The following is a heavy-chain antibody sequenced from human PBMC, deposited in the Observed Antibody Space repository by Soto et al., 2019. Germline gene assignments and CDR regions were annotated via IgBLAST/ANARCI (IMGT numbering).Heavy chain of an antibody. D-gene: IGHD4-17*01. Sequence: ASETLSLTCTVSGGSVTSDEDYWSWIRQSPGKGLEWIGYISNSGSTGYNPSLKTRLSMPVDRSKNQFTLRLTSVTAADTAVYFCATESGSTYGYFDYWGQGTQVTVSS. CDR1: GGSVTSDEDY. J-gene: IGHJ4*02. CDR3: ATESGSTYGYFDY. CDR2: ISNSGST. V-gene: IGHV4-30-4*01.